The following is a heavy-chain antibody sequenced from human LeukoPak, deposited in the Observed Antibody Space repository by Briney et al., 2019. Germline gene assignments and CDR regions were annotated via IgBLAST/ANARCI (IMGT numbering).Heavy chain of an antibody. J-gene: IGHJ5*02. D-gene: IGHD2-2*01. CDR2: IIPIFGTA. CDR3: ARDRGCSSTSCYHNWFDP. CDR1: GGTFSSYA. Sequence: SVKVSCKASGGTFSSYAISWVRQAPGQGLEWMGGIIPIFGTANYAQKFQGRVTITTDESTSTAYMELSSLRSEDTAVYYCARDRGCSSTSCYHNWFDPWGLGTLVTVSS. V-gene: IGHV1-69*05.